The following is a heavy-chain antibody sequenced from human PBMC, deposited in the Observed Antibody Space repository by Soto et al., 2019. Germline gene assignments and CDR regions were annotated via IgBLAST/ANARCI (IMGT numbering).Heavy chain of an antibody. CDR3: ASIPRGNIFGYFAY. V-gene: IGHV4-31*03. Sequence: YTVSEGNIGSVSGCWSWIRQLPGKGLEWIAYITHTGSLTCNPSLRGRITMSGDTSRSHFSLTLTSLTAADTAVYYCASIPRGNIFGYFAYCGQEIQVTVSS. D-gene: IGHD3-3*02. J-gene: IGHJ4*02. CDR2: ITHTGSL. CDR1: EGNIGSVSGC.